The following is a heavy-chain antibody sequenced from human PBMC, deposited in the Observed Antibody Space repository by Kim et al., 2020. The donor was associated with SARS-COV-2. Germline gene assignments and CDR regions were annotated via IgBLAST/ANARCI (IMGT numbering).Heavy chain of an antibody. D-gene: IGHD3-22*01. CDR3: ASQTYYYDSSGYLVHWAFDY. J-gene: IGHJ4*02. CDR1: GGSISNSSYY. CDR2: IYYTGST. V-gene: IGHV4-39*07. Sequence: SETLSLTCSVSGGSISNSSYYWGWIRQRPGKGLEFIAIIYYTGSTYSNPSLKSRVTISLDTSKRQFSLKLNSMTAADTAVYYCASQTYYYDSSGYLVHWAFDYWGQGTLVTVSS.